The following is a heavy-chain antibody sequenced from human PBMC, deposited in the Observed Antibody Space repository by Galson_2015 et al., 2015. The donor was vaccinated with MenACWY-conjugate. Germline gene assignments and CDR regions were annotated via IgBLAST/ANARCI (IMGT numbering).Heavy chain of an antibody. CDR1: GFTFSSYT. CDR3: ARELEVGATGELGY. CDR2: ITSSSSYI. V-gene: IGHV3-21*01. D-gene: IGHD4/OR15-4a*01. J-gene: IGHJ4*02. Sequence: SLRLSCAASGFTFSSYTMNWVRQAPGKGLEWVSSITSSSSYIYFADSVKGRFTISRDNAKNSLYLQMNSLRAEDTAVYYCARELEVGATGELGYWGQGTLVTVSS.